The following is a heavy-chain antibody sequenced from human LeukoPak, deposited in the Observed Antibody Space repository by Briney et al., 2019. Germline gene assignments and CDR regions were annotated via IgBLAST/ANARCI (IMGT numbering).Heavy chain of an antibody. CDR3: ARERGHLDY. CDR2: INSDGGST. CDR1: GFTFSSYS. Sequence: GGSLRLSCAASGFTFSSYSMNWVRQAPGKGLVWVSRINSDGGSTSYADSVKGRFTISRDNSKNTLYLQMNSLRAEDTAVYYCARERGHLDYWGQGTLVTVSS. J-gene: IGHJ4*02. D-gene: IGHD6-25*01. V-gene: IGHV3-74*01.